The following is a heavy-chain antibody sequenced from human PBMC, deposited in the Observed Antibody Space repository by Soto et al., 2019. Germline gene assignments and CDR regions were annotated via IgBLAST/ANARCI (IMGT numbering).Heavy chain of an antibody. CDR3: ARDSSASGLRGFDP. D-gene: IGHD6-6*01. Sequence: SVKVSCKASGGTFSSYAISWLLQAPGQGLEWMGGIIPIFGTANYAQKFQGRVTITADESTSTAYMELSSLRSEDTAVYYCARDSSASGLRGFDPWGQGTLVTVSS. CDR2: IIPIFGTA. J-gene: IGHJ5*02. V-gene: IGHV1-69*13. CDR1: GGTFSSYA.